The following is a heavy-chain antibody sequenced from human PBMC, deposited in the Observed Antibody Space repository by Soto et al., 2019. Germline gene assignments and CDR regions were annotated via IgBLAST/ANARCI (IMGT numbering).Heavy chain of an antibody. CDR3: TRDYYDSSGYYHHFDY. V-gene: IGHV3-49*03. J-gene: IGHJ4*02. CDR1: GFTFGDYA. CDR2: IRSKAYGGTT. D-gene: IGHD3-22*01. Sequence: GGSLRLSCTASGFTFGDYAMSWFRQAPGKGLEWVGFIRSKAYGGTTEYAASVKGRFTISRDDSKSIAYLQMNSLKTEDTAVYYCTRDYYDSSGYYHHFDYWGQGTLVTVSS.